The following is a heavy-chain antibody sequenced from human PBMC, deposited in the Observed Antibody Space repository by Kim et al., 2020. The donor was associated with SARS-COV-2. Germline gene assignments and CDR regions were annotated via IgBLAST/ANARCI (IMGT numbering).Heavy chain of an antibody. CDR3: ARDEEDTACDY. CDR1: GFTFSSYG. Sequence: GSLRLSCAASGFTFSSYGMHWVRQAPGKGLEWVAVIWYDGSNKYYADSVKGRFTISRDNSKNTLYLQMNSLRAEDTAVYYCARDEEDTACDYWGQGTLVTVSS. CDR2: IWYDGSNK. J-gene: IGHJ4*02. D-gene: IGHD5-18*01. V-gene: IGHV3-33*01.